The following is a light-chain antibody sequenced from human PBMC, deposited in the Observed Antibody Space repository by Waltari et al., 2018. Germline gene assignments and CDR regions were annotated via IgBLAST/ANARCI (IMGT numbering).Light chain of an antibody. Sequence: EIVLTQSPATLSLSPGERAPLPCRASPRVTSNYLAWYQQKPGQAPRLPIYGASGRAGGIPDRFIGSGSGTDFTLTISRLEPEDFAVYYCQQYADSGIFGQGTKLEIK. V-gene: IGKV3-20*01. CDR2: GAS. CDR1: PRVTSNY. CDR3: QQYADSGI. J-gene: IGKJ2*01.